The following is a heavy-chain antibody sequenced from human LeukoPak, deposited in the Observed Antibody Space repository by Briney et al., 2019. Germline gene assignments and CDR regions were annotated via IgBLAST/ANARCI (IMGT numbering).Heavy chain of an antibody. J-gene: IGHJ3*01. D-gene: IGHD2-2*02. Sequence: QPGGSLRLSCAASGFTFSSYGMNWVRQAPGKGLEWVSSISGSGGTTYYADSVKGRFTISRDNSKNTLFLQMNSLRAEDTAVYYCAKDTTTSSYRYCAFDFWGLGTMVTVSS. CDR2: ISGSGGTT. CDR3: AKDTTTSSYRYCAFDF. CDR1: GFTFSSYG. V-gene: IGHV3-23*01.